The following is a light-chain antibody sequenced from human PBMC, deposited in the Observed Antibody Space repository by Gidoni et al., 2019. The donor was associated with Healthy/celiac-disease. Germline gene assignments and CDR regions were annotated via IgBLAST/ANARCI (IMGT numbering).Light chain of an antibody. V-gene: IGKV3-20*01. CDR3: QQYGSSPPYT. Sequence: EIVLTQLPGTLSLSPGDRATLSCRASQSVSSSYLAWYQQKPGQAPRLLIYGASSRATGIPDRFSGSGSGTDFTLTISRLEPEDFAVYYCQQYGSSPPYTFGQGTKLEIK. CDR1: QSVSSSY. CDR2: GAS. J-gene: IGKJ2*01.